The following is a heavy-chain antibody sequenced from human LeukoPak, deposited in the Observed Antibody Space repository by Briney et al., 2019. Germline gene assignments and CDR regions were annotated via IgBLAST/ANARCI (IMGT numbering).Heavy chain of an antibody. CDR2: INSDGSST. CDR1: GFTFSTYW. V-gene: IGHV3-74*01. CDR3: ARVINSGWLGELSD. D-gene: IGHD6-19*01. Sequence: GGSLRLSCAASGFTFSTYWMHWVRQAPGKGLVWVSRINSDGSSTTYADSVKGRFTISRDNAKNTLYLQMYSLRAEDTAVYYCARVINSGWLGELSDWGQGTLVTVSS. J-gene: IGHJ4*02.